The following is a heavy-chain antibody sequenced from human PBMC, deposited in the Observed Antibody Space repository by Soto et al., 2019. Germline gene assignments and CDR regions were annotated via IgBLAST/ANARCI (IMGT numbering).Heavy chain of an antibody. CDR1: GGTFSSYT. Sequence: QVQLVQSGAEVKKPGSSVKVSCKASGGTFSSYTISWVRQAPGQGLEWMGRIIPILGIANYAQKFQGRVTSTADKATSTGYMELSSLRSEDTAVYYCAGGRGSNDYGDFGGYYYYYMDVWGKGTTVTVSS. J-gene: IGHJ6*03. V-gene: IGHV1-69*02. CDR2: IIPILGIA. CDR3: AGGRGSNDYGDFGGYYYYYMDV. D-gene: IGHD4-17*01.